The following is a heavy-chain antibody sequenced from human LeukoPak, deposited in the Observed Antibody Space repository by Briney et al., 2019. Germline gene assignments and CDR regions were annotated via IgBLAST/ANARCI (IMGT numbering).Heavy chain of an antibody. CDR2: IKQDGSEK. V-gene: IGHV3-7*03. J-gene: IGHJ4*02. D-gene: IGHD3-22*01. CDR1: GFTFSSYW. CDR3: ARDWGGYVKIVVVIPLSAPDY. Sequence: RPGGPLRLSCAASGFTFSSYWMSWVRQAPGKGLEWVANIKQDGSEKYYVDSVKGRFTISRDNAKNSLYLQMNSLRAEDTAVYYCARDWGGYVKIVVVIPLSAPDYWGQGTLVTVSS.